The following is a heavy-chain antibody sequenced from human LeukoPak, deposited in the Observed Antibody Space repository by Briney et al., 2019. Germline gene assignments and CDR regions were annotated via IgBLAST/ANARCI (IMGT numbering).Heavy chain of an antibody. CDR2: IVCDSTID. J-gene: IGHJ6*03. Sequence: PGGSLRLSCAASGFAFNNDAMTWVRQPPGKGLECVSTIVCDSTIDYYADSVKGRFTISSDNSKTMLFLHMNSLRAEDTAIYYCARQPYFYYYLDVWGKGTTVTVTS. CDR3: ARQPYFYYYLDV. D-gene: IGHD5-18*01. CDR1: GFAFNNDA. V-gene: IGHV3-23*01.